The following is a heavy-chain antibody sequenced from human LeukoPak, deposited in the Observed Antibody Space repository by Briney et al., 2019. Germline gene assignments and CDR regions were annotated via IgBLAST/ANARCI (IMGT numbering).Heavy chain of an antibody. CDR2: ISYDGSNK. D-gene: IGHD3-10*01. J-gene: IGHJ6*02. CDR3: ARDGELNYYGMDV. V-gene: IGHV3-30-3*01. CDR1: GFTFSSYA. Sequence: PGGSLRLSCAASGFTFSSYAMHWVRQAPGKGLEWVAVISYDGSNKYYADSVKGRFTISRDNSKNTLYLQMNSLRAEDTAVYYCARDGELNYYGMDVWGQGTTVTVSS.